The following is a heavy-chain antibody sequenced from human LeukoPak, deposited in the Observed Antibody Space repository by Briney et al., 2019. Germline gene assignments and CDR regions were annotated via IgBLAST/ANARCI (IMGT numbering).Heavy chain of an antibody. CDR1: GFTFDNSE. Sequence: GGSLRLSCAASGFTFDNSEMNWVRQAPGKGLEWVSYISISGGIQYYADSVKGRFAISRDNAKNSLHLQMNSLRAEDTAIYYCVKESYNHGSYFDPWGPGTLVTVSS. CDR2: ISISGGIQ. V-gene: IGHV3-48*03. D-gene: IGHD5-18*01. CDR3: VKESYNHGSYFDP. J-gene: IGHJ4*02.